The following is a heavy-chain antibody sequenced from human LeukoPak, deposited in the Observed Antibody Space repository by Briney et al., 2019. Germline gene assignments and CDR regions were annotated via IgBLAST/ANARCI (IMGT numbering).Heavy chain of an antibody. D-gene: IGHD2-2*01. CDR2: IIPILGIA. V-gene: IGHV1-69*04. J-gene: IGHJ4*02. CDR3: ESSRSYCSSTSCYLDY. Sequence: SVKVSCKASGVTFSSYAISGVRQAPGQGLEWMGSIIPILGIANYAHKFQVRVTITADKSTSTAYLELSSLRSEDTAVYYCESSRSYCSSTSCYLDYWGQGTLVTVSS. CDR1: GVTFSSYA.